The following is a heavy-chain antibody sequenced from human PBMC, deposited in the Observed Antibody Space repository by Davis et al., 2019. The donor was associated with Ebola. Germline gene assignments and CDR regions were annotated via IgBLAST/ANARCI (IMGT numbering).Heavy chain of an antibody. J-gene: IGHJ4*02. Sequence: LRLSCAASGFTFSSNSMNWVRQAPGKGLEWIGYIYHSGSAYYNPSLKSRVTMSVDRSRNQFSLKLTSLTAADTAVYYCAGGLWNSGTYYPPPFHYWGQGALVPVSS. CDR2: IYHSGSA. CDR3: AGGLWNSGTYYPPPFHY. V-gene: IGHV4-30-2*01. CDR1: GFTFSSNS. D-gene: IGHD3-22*01.